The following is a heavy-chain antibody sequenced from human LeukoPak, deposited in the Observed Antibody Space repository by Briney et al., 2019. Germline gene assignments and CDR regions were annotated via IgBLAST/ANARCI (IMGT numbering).Heavy chain of an antibody. J-gene: IGHJ6*03. Sequence: SETLSLTCTVSGYSISSGYYWGWIRQPPGKGLESIGSIYHSGSTYYNPSLKSRVTISVDTSKNQFSLKLSSVTAADTAVYYCAREDITMVRGVRYYYYMDVWGKGTTVTVSS. CDR2: IYHSGST. CDR3: AREDITMVRGVRYYYYMDV. D-gene: IGHD3-10*01. CDR1: GYSISSGYY. V-gene: IGHV4-38-2*02.